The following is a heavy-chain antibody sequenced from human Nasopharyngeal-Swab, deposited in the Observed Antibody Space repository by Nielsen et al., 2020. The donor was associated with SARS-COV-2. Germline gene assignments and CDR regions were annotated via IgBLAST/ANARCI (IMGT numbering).Heavy chain of an antibody. Sequence: QAPGKGLEWVSHISSAGTTIYYADSVKGRFTISRDNAENSLYLQMSSLRADDTGIYYCARGLWYGPNWFDPWGRGTLVTVSS. J-gene: IGHJ5*02. D-gene: IGHD3-10*01. CDR2: ISSAGTTI. CDR3: ARGLWYGPNWFDP. V-gene: IGHV3-11*01.